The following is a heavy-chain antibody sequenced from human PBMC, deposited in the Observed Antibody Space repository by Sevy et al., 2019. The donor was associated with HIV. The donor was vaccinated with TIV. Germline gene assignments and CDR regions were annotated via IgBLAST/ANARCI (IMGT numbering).Heavy chain of an antibody. CDR2: IGGSGGST. V-gene: IGHV3-23*01. Sequence: GGSLRLSCAASGFTFSSYVMSWVRQAPGKGLEWVSGIGGSGGSTYYADSVKGRFTIYRDNFNKMVALQMNSLRAEDTAIYYCAKVGDSSGYIPSWGQGTPVTVSS. CDR3: AKVGDSSGYIPS. CDR1: GFTFSSYV. D-gene: IGHD3-22*01. J-gene: IGHJ5*02.